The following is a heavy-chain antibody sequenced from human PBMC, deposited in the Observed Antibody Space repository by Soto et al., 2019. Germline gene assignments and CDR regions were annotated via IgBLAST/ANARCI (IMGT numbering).Heavy chain of an antibody. V-gene: IGHV1-2*04. J-gene: IGHJ6*02. CDR2: INPNSGGT. CDR1: GYTFTGYY. CDR3: ARGEDAFFYYGLDV. Sequence: GASVKVSCKASGYTFTGYYMHWVRQAPGQGLEWMGWINPNSGGTKYAQKFQGWVTMTRDTSMSTAYMELTRLGSDDTAVYYCARGEDAFFYYGLDVWGQGITVTVSS.